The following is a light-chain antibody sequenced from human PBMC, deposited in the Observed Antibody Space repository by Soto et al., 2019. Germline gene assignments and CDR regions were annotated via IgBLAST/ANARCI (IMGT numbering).Light chain of an antibody. CDR2: AAT. Sequence: IHMTLSPSSLSASVGYRVTITCRASQGIRHDLGWYQQKQGKAPKLLIYAATSLQSGVPSRFSGSGYGTDFNLTISSLQTEDFATYYCQQSYSTPHTFGQGIRLEIK. CDR3: QQSYSTPHT. J-gene: IGKJ5*01. CDR1: QGIRHD. V-gene: IGKV1-39*01.